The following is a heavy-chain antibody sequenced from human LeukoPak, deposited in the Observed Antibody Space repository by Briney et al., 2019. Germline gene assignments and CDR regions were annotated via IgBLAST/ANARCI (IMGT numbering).Heavy chain of an antibody. D-gene: IGHD6-19*01. J-gene: IGHJ3*02. V-gene: IGHV4-39*07. Sequence: SETLSLTCTVSGGSISSGNYQYYWGWIHQPPGKGLEWIASVYETGSPYYNPSLKSRVTISVDTSKNQFSLKLSSVTAADTAVYYCARDLAVAGTPSAFDIWGQGTMVTVSS. CDR2: VYETGSP. CDR3: ARDLAVAGTPSAFDI. CDR1: GGSISSGNYQYY.